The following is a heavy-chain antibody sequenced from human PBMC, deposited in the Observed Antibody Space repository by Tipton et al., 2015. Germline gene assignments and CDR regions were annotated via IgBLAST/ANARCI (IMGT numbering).Heavy chain of an antibody. CDR1: GGSISSSSYY. Sequence: TLSLTCTVSGGSISSSSYYWAWIRQPPGKGLEWIGSLYFSGSTIYNPSLKSRVTMSVDGSKNQFSVRLTSVTAADTALYYCARYYSTSGSYRFDSWGQGALVTVSS. J-gene: IGHJ4*02. CDR2: LYFSGST. CDR3: ARYYSTSGSYRFDS. V-gene: IGHV4-39*07. D-gene: IGHD3-10*01.